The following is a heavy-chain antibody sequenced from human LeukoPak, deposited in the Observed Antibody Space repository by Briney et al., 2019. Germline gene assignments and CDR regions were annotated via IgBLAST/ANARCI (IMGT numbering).Heavy chain of an antibody. V-gene: IGHV3-66*01. J-gene: IGHJ4*02. CDR2: IYSGGST. CDR3: ARGTWQQLDLGY. D-gene: IGHD6-13*01. CDR1: GFTVSSNY. Sequence: GGSLRLSCAASGFTVSSNYMSWVRQAPGKGLEWVSVIYSGGSTYYADSVKGRFTISRDNSKNTLYLQMNSLRAEDTAVYYCARGTWQQLDLGYWGQGTLVTVSS.